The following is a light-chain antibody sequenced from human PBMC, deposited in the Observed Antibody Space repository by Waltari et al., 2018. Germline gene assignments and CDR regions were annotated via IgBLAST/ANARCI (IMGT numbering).Light chain of an antibody. CDR3: QQYDNTPFT. Sequence: DVVVTQSPDSLAVSLGERATINCKSSQNVNNKLAWYQQKPGQPPNLLISWASTRASGVPDLISVSASGTDFTLTISSLQADDVAVYYSQQYDNTPFTFGPGTKVDIK. CDR1: QNVNNK. J-gene: IGKJ3*01. V-gene: IGKV4-1*01. CDR2: WAS.